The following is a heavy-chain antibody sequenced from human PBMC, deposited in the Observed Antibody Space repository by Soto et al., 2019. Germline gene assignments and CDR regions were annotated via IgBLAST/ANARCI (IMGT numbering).Heavy chain of an antibody. V-gene: IGHV1-58*01. CDR1: GFTFTSSA. D-gene: IGHD3-16*01. CDR2: IVVGSGNT. CDR3: ARGGRLDDAFDI. J-gene: IGHJ3*02. Sequence: SVKVSCKASGFTFTSSAVQWVRQARGQRLEWIGWIVVGSGNTNYAQKFQERVTITRDMSTSTAYMELSSLRSEDTAVYYCARGGRLDDAFDIWGQGTMVTVSS.